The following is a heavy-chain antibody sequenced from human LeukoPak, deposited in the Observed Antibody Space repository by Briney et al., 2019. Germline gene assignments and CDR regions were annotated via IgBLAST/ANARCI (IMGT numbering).Heavy chain of an antibody. V-gene: IGHV3-30*02. CDR3: ARDLLRDRWFGES. J-gene: IGHJ5*02. Sequence: PGGSLRLSCAASGFTFSSCGMHWVRQAPDKGLEWVAFIRYEGSSKYYADSVKGRFTISRDNSKNTLYLQMDSLRPEDTAVYYCARDLLRDRWFGESWGQGTLVTVSS. CDR1: GFTFSSCG. CDR2: IRYEGSSK. D-gene: IGHD3-10*01.